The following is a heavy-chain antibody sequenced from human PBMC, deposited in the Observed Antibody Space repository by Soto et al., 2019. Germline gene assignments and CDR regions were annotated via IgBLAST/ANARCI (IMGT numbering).Heavy chain of an antibody. CDR2: ISSSSFTL. J-gene: IGHJ6*02. V-gene: IGHV3-48*02. CDR3: ARVVVVIPPGYYYAMDV. Sequence: GGSLRLSCAASGFTFGSYTMNWVRQAPGRGLEWVSSISSSSFTLYYADSVKGRFSISRDNAKNSLFLQMNSLRDEDTAVYYCARVVVVIPPGYYYAMDVWGQGTTVTVSS. D-gene: IGHD3-22*01. CDR1: GFTFGSYT.